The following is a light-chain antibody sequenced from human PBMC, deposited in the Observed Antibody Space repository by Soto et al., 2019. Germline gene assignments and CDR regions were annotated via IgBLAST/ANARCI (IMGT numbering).Light chain of an antibody. CDR1: SGDVGGYNF. CDR3: YSYGGSYTWV. J-gene: IGLJ3*02. CDR2: DVS. Sequence: QSALTQPRSVSGSPGQSVTISCTGTSGDVGGYNFVSWYQQHPGKAPTLMIFDVSQRPSGVPDRFSGSKSGNTASLTLSGLQADDEAGYYCYSYGGSYTWVFGGGTKLTVL. V-gene: IGLV2-11*01.